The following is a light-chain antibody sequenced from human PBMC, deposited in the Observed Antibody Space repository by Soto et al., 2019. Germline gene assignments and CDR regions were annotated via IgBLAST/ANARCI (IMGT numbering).Light chain of an antibody. CDR2: GAS. Sequence: IVITQPPSTLSRYAPYRSPLSCMAGQNIGTSLVWSQQKPGQAPRLLIYGASSRATGTPDRFSGSGSGTDFTLTICRLEPEDFAVYYCQQDGRSPRRFGEGTRLEIK. V-gene: IGKV3-20*01. J-gene: IGKJ5*01. CDR3: QQDGRSPRR. CDR1: QNIGTS.